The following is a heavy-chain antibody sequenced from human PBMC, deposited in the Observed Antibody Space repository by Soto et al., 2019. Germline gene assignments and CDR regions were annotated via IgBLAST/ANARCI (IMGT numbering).Heavy chain of an antibody. CDR1: GFTFTSFG. V-gene: IGHV3-30*18. J-gene: IGHJ6*02. D-gene: IGHD2-15*01. CDR3: AKDEVLVEVVARDYYGLDV. Sequence: PGGSLRLSCAASGFTFTSFGIHWVRQAPGKGLEWVAVILYDGNKKYYADSVKGRFTISRDNSKNTLYLQMDSLRGEDTAVYYCAKDEVLVEVVARDYYGLDVWGQGTTVTVSS. CDR2: ILYDGNKK.